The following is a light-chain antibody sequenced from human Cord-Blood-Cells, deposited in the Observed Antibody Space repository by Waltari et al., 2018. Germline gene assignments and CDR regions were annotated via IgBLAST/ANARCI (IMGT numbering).Light chain of an antibody. CDR1: IMAVAGCYY. J-gene: IGLJ2*01. V-gene: IGLV2-14*01. CDR2: DVS. Sequence: QSALTQPPSLSGPPGQSITISSTGPIMAVAGCYYCPWYQRHPGKAPKLMFYDVSNRPSGVSNRFSGAKSGNTASLTISGLQAEDEADYYCSSYTSSSSVVFGGGTKLTVL. CDR3: SSYTSSSSVV.